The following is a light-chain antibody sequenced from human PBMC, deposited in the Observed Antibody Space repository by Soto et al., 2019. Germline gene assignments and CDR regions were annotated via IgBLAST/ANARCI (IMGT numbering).Light chain of an antibody. CDR2: DVS. V-gene: IGLV2-14*01. CDR1: SSDVGAYKF. Sequence: QSVPTQPASVSGSPGQSITISCTGSSSDVGAYKFVSWYQQIPGKAPKLMIYDVSYRPSGVSNRFSGSKSGNTASLTISGLQTKDEADYYCNSYTTSDTWVFGGGTKLTVL. CDR3: NSYTTSDTWV. J-gene: IGLJ3*02.